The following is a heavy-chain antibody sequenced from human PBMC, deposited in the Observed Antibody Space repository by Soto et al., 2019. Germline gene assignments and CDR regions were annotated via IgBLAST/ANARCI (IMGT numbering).Heavy chain of an antibody. J-gene: IGHJ4*01. CDR2: ISHDGTTR. Sequence: QVQLVESGGDVVQPGRSLRLSCATSGFTFSDYAIHWVRQSPGVGLEWVAVISHDGTTRFYADSVKGRFTISRDSSKNTVYLQMSSLRPEDTAIYYCAKDSPYMDYWGHGTLVTVSS. V-gene: IGHV3-30-3*01. CDR3: AKDSPYMDY. D-gene: IGHD3-16*01. CDR1: GFTFSDYA.